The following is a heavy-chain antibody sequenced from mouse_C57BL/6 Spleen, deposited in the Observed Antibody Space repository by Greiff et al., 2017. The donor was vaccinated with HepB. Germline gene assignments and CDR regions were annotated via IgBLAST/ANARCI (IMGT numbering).Heavy chain of an antibody. J-gene: IGHJ1*03. CDR3: ARCPFYYGYDPYWYFDV. D-gene: IGHD2-2*01. Sequence: QVQLKESGPGLVAPSQSLSITCTVSGFSLTSYAISWVRQPPGKGLEWLGVIWTGGGTNYNSALKSRLSISKDNSKSQVFLKMNSLQTDDTARYYCARCPFYYGYDPYWYFDVWGTGTTVTVSS. V-gene: IGHV2-9-1*01. CDR2: IWTGGGT. CDR1: GFSLTSYA.